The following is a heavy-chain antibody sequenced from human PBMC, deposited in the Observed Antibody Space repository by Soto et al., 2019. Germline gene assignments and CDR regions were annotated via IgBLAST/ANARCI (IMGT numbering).Heavy chain of an antibody. CDR2: FYRSGST. CDR1: GDSVRNQY. CDR3: ARTLDYGHMDV. J-gene: IGHJ6*03. V-gene: IGHV4-4*09. Sequence: QVQMQESGPGLVKPSETLSLTCTVSGDSVRNQYWSWIRRPPGRGLEWIGYFYRSGSTKYNPSLKSRLTISVDTSKNQFSLKLSSVTAADTAVYYCARTLDYGHMDVWGKGPTVTVSS. D-gene: IGHD3-16*01.